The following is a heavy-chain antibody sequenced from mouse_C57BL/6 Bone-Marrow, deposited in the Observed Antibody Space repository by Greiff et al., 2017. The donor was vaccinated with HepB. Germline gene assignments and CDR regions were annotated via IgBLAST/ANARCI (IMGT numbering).Heavy chain of an antibody. V-gene: IGHV1-82*01. CDR3: ARWMFAY. J-gene: IGHJ3*01. CDR1: GYAFSSSW. Sequence: VQLQQSGPELVKPGASVKISCKASGYAFSSSWMNWVKQRPGKGLEWIGRIYPGDGDTNYNEKFKSKATLTVDTSSSTAYMQLSSLTSEDSAVYYCARWMFAYWGQGTLVTVSA. CDR2: IYPGDGDT.